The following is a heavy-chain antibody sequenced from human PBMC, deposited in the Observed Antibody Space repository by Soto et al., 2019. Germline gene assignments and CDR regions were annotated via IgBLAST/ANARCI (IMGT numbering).Heavy chain of an antibody. CDR3: ARDSAAITMIVVGIDY. CDR2: ISYDGSNK. V-gene: IGHV3-30-3*01. J-gene: IGHJ4*02. D-gene: IGHD3-22*01. Sequence: QVQRVESGGGVVQPGRSLRLSCAASGFTFSSYAMHWVRQAPGKGLEWVAVISYDGSNKYYADSVKGRFTISRDNSKNTLYLQMNSLRAEDTAVYYCARDSAAITMIVVGIDYWGQGTLVTVSS. CDR1: GFTFSSYA.